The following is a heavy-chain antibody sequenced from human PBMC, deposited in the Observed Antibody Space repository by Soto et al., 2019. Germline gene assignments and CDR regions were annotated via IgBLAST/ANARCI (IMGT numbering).Heavy chain of an antibody. J-gene: IGHJ6*02. Sequence: LSLTCGVYGGSFSGYYWSWIRQPPGKGLEWIGEINDSGVTNYNPSLKSRITMSVDTSKNQFSLNLSYVTAADTAVYYCARGPYYDFWRGNYYYYYAMDVWGRGTTVTV. CDR2: INDSGVT. V-gene: IGHV4-34*01. CDR3: ARGPYYDFWRGNYYYYYAMDV. D-gene: IGHD3-3*01. CDR1: GGSFSGYY.